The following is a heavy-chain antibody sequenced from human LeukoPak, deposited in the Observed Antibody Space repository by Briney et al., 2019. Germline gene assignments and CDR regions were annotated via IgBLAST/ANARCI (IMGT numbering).Heavy chain of an antibody. CDR3: ARTPGSYYYYMDV. V-gene: IGHV4-61*02. CDR2: IYTSGST. J-gene: IGHJ6*03. D-gene: IGHD3-10*01. Sequence: SETLSLTCTVSGGSISSGSYYWSWIRQPAGKGLEWIGRIYTSGSTNYNPSLKSRVTISVDTSKNQFSLKLSSVTAADTAVYYCARTPGSYYYYMDVWGKGTTVTVSS. CDR1: GGSISSGSYY.